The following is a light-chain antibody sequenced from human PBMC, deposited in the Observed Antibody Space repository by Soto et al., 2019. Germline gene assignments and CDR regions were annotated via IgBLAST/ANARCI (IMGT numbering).Light chain of an antibody. CDR1: QSVSSS. J-gene: IGKJ1*01. CDR3: QQYKNWLTWT. V-gene: IGKV3-15*01. Sequence: EIVMTHSAATLSVSPGERATLSCGASQSVSSSLAWYQHKPGQAPRLLIYGASTRATGIPARFSGSGSGTEFTLTISSLQSEDLAVYYCQQYKNWLTWTFGQGTKVDIK. CDR2: GAS.